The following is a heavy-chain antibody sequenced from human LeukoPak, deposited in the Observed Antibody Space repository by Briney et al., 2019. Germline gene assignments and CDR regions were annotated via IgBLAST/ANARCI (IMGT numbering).Heavy chain of an antibody. V-gene: IGHV1-8*01. D-gene: IGHD3-10*01. CDR1: GSTFTSHD. J-gene: IGHJ4*02. Sequence: GSVKVSCNASGSTFTSHDINWVRQATGQGLEWMGWMNPNSGNTGYAQKLQGRVTMTTDTSTSTAYMELSRLRSDDTAVYYRARDSGERGSGSYLIAYWGQGTLVTVSS. CDR3: ARDSGERGSGSYLIAY. CDR2: MNPNSGNT.